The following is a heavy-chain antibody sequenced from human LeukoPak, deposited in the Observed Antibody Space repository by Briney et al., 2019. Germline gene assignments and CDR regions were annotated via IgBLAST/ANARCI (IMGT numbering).Heavy chain of an antibody. V-gene: IGHV4-34*01. CDR3: ARALGGGNSEDAFDI. Sequence: SETLSLTCAVYGGSFSGYYWSWIRQPPGKGLEWIGEINHSGSTNYNPSLKSRVTISVDTSKNQFSLKLSSVTAADKAVYYCARALGGGNSEDAFDIWGQGTMVTVSS. J-gene: IGHJ3*02. D-gene: IGHD4-23*01. CDR1: GGSFSGYY. CDR2: INHSGST.